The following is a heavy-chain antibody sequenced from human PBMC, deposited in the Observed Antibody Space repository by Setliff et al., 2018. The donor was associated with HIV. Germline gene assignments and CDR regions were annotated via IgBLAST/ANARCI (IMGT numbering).Heavy chain of an antibody. CDR2: INHSGRA. J-gene: IGHJ6*03. CDR1: GGSLSGSY. D-gene: IGHD3-3*01. V-gene: IGHV4-34*01. CDR3: ATTTIFEVPRYYYYYMDV. Sequence: SETLSLTCGVFGGSLSGSYWSWIRQPAGKGLEWLGEINHSGRAKYNPSLKSRVTISVDTSKNQFSLKLSSVTAADTAVYYCATTTIFEVPRYYYYYMDVWGKGTTVTISS.